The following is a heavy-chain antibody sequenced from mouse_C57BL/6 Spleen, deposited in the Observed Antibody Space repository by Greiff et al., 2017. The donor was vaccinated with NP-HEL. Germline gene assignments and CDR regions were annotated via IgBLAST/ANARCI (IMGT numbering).Heavy chain of an antibody. CDR2: INPNNGGT. J-gene: IGHJ2*01. CDR1: GYTFTDYN. CDR3: ARTGTSGPFDY. Sequence: EVKLMESGPELVKPGASVKMSCKASGYTFTDYNMHWVKQSHGKSLEWIGYINPNNGGTSYNQKFKGKATLTVNKSSSTAYMELRSLTSEDSAVYYCARTGTSGPFDYWGQGTTLTVSS. V-gene: IGHV1-22*01. D-gene: IGHD4-1*01.